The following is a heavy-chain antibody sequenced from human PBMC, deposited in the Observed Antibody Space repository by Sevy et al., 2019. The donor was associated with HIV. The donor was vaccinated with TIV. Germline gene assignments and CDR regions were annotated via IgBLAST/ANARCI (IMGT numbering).Heavy chain of an antibody. V-gene: IGHV3-66*01. Sequence: GGSLRLSCAASGFTVNSNYMTWVRQAPGKGLEGVSVIHSDDTTYHADSVKDRFTISRDNFKNTLYLHMSSLRAEDTHAYYCARGKSGYGYALNYWGQGTLVTVSS. J-gene: IGHJ4*02. CDR2: IHSDDTT. D-gene: IGHD5-18*01. CDR1: GFTVNSNY. CDR3: ARGKSGYGYALNY.